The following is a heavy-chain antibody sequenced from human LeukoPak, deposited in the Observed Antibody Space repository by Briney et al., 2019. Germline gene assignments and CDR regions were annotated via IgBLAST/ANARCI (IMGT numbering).Heavy chain of an antibody. CDR3: ATGVRLVGAFYFDY. CDR2: ISGSGGRT. D-gene: IGHD1-26*01. Sequence: GGSLRLSCAASGFTFSSYAMSWVRQAPGKGLEWVSGISGSGGRTYYAYSVKGRFTTSRDNSKNTLYLQMNRLRAGDTGVYYCATGVRLVGAFYFDYWGQGTLVTVSS. V-gene: IGHV3-23*01. J-gene: IGHJ4*02. CDR1: GFTFSSYA.